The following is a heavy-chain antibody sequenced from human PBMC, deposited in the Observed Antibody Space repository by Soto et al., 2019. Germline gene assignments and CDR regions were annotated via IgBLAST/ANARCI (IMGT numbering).Heavy chain of an antibody. V-gene: IGHV4-31*03. CDR1: GGSISSGGYY. J-gene: IGHJ5*02. CDR3: ARDPSSSPLFWFDP. Sequence: SETLSLPCTVSGGSISSGGYYWSWIRQHPGKGLEWIGYIYYSGSTYYNPSLKSRVTISVDTSKNQFSLKLSSVTAADTAVYYCARDPSSSPLFWFDPRVQGTLVTVSS. D-gene: IGHD6-6*01. CDR2: IYYSGST.